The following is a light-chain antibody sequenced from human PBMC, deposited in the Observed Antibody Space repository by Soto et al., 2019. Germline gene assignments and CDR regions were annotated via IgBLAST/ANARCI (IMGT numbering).Light chain of an antibody. CDR2: DAS. J-gene: IGKJ2*01. Sequence: VVLTQSPGTLSLSPGERATLSCRASQSVTGNYLAWYQQKHGQAPTLLIHDASSRASGVPDRFNGSGSGSDFSLTITRLEPEYFAVYFCHLYGRSPPPFGQGTKLEIK. CDR3: HLYGRSPPP. V-gene: IGKV3-20*01. CDR1: QSVTGNY.